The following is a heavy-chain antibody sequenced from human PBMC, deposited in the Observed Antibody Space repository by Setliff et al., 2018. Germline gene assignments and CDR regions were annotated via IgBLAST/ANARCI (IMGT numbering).Heavy chain of an antibody. Sequence: ETLSLSCVASGFTFNTYCMTWARQAPGKGLEWVANINQDGSDKYYMDSVKGRFTISRDNAKNSLYLQMNSLRAEDTAVYYCVPGIATAGKVSWGQGTLVTVSS. V-gene: IGHV3-7*03. J-gene: IGHJ5*02. CDR2: INQDGSDK. CDR1: GFTFNTYC. D-gene: IGHD6-13*01. CDR3: VPGIATAGKVS.